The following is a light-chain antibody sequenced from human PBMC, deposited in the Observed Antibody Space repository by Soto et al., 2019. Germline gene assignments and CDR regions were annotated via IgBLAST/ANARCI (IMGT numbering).Light chain of an antibody. V-gene: IGKV3-20*01. CDR3: QQLSSYPLT. Sequence: IVLTQSPATLSLSPGERATLSCRASQTVRNNYLAWYQQKHGQAPRLLIYDASSRATGIPDRFSGGGSGTDLTITISRLEPEDFAVYYCQQLSSYPLTFGGGTKVDIK. J-gene: IGKJ4*01. CDR2: DAS. CDR1: QTVRNNY.